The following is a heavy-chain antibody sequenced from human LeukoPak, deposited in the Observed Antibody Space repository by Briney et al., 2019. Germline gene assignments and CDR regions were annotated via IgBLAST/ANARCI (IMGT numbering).Heavy chain of an antibody. V-gene: IGHV1-69*05. CDR2: IIPIFGTA. D-gene: IGHD3-10*01. CDR3: ARGGGSGSYGFDY. J-gene: IGHJ4*02. Sequence: SVKVSCKASGGTFSSYAISWVRQAPGQGLEWMGRIIPIFGTANYAQKFQGRVTITTDESTSTAYMELNSLRSEDTAVYYCARGGGSGSYGFDYWGQGTLVTVSS. CDR1: GGTFSSYA.